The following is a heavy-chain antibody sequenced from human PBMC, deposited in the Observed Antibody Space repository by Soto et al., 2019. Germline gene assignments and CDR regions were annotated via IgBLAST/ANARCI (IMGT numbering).Heavy chain of an antibody. D-gene: IGHD3-22*01. V-gene: IGHV1-3*01. J-gene: IGHJ4*02. CDR3: ARGGYFDSSNYLAY. CDR1: GYTFTSYG. Sequence: ASVNVSCKXSGYTFTSYGINWVRQAPGRGLEWMGWINPGNGNTKYSQQFQGRVIIDRDTSASTAYMELSSLRPEDTAVYYCARGGYFDSSNYLAYWGLGTLVTVS. CDR2: INPGNGNT.